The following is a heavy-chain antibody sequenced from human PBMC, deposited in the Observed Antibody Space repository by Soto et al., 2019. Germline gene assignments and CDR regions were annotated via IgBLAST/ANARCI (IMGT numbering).Heavy chain of an antibody. D-gene: IGHD3-10*01. CDR2: ISSSSSYI. V-gene: IGHV3-21*01. CDR1: GFTFSSYS. CDR3: ARDRGGFFDY. J-gene: IGHJ4*02. Sequence: EVQLVESGGGLVKPGGSLRLSCAASGFTFSSYSMNWVRQAPGKGLEWVSSISSSSSYIYYADSVKGRFTISRDNAKNSLYLQMNSLRAEGTAVYYCARDRGGFFDYWGQGTLVTVSS.